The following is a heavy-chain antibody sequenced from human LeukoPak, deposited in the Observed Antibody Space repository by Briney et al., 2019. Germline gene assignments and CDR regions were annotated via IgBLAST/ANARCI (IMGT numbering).Heavy chain of an antibody. CDR2: INAGNGNT. CDR1: GYTFTSYA. CDR3: ARDLDMHSSGWYYFDY. J-gene: IGHJ4*02. Sequence: ASVKVSCKASGYTFTSYAMHWVRQAPGQRLEWMGWINAGNGNTKYSQKFQGRVTITRDTSASTAYMELSSLRSEDTAVYYCARDLDMHSSGWYYFDYWGQGTLVTVSS. D-gene: IGHD6-19*01. V-gene: IGHV1-3*01.